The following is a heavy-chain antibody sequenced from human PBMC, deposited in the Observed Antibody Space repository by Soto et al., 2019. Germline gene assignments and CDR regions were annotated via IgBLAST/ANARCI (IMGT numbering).Heavy chain of an antibody. CDR3: ARIIVVVVAASIHFDY. CDR1: GFTFSSYW. CDR2: IKQDGSEK. J-gene: IGHJ4*02. D-gene: IGHD2-15*01. Sequence: PGGSLRLSCAASGFTFSSYWMSWVRQAPGKGLEWVANIKQDGSEKYYVDSVKGRFTISRDNAKNSLYLQMNSLRAEDTAVYYCARIIVVVVAASIHFDYWGQGTLVTVSS. V-gene: IGHV3-7*01.